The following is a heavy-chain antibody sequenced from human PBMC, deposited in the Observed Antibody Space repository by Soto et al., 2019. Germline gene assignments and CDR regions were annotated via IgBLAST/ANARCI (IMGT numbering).Heavy chain of an antibody. J-gene: IGHJ6*02. D-gene: IGHD2-2*01. CDR3: ARGSVVVPAAIMVYGMDV. Sequence: SAKVSCKASGGTLSSYAISSVRQAPGQGLEWMGGIIPIFGTANYAQKFQGRVTITADESTSTAYMELSSLRSEDTAVYYCARGSVVVPAAIMVYGMDVWGQGTTVTVSS. CDR1: GGTLSSYA. CDR2: IIPIFGTA. V-gene: IGHV1-69*13.